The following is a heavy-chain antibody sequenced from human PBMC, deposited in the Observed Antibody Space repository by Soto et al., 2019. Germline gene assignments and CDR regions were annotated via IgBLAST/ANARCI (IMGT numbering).Heavy chain of an antibody. D-gene: IGHD3-22*01. CDR1: GFTFSSYA. J-gene: IGHJ1*01. V-gene: IGHV3-23*01. CDR3: ANFYDLDAEYFQR. CDR2: ISGSGGST. Sequence: EVQLLESGGGLVQPGGSLRLSCAASGFTFSSYAMSWVRQAPGRGLGWGSAISGSGGSTYYGDSVKGRFTISRDNSNNTLYLQMNSLRAEDTAVYYCANFYDLDAEYFQRWGQGTLVTVSS.